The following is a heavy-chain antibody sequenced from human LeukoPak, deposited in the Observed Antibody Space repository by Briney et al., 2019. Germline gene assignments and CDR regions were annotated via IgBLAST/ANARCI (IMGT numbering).Heavy chain of an antibody. Sequence: PGGSLRLSCAASGFTVSSSYMSWVRQAPGKGLEWVSTIRGSGGGTYYADSVKGRFTISRDNSKNTLYLQMNSLRDEDTALYYCAKAGIGVVGYFDYWGQGTLVTVSS. J-gene: IGHJ4*02. D-gene: IGHD6-19*01. CDR2: IRGSGGGT. CDR1: GFTVSSSY. V-gene: IGHV3-23*01. CDR3: AKAGIGVVGYFDY.